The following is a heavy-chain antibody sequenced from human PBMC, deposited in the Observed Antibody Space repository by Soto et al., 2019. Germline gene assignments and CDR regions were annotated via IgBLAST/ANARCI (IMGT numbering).Heavy chain of an antibody. CDR1: GGTFSSYT. CDR2: ILPNPGIA. J-gene: IGHJ4*02. Sequence: QVQLVQSGAEVKKPGSSVKVSCKASGGTFSSYTISWVRQAPGQGLEWMGRILPNPGIANYAQEFQGRVTITADKSTSAAYLELSSLRSEDTAVYYCARAGPLVPQFDYWGQGTLVTVSS. CDR3: ARAGPLVPQFDY. D-gene: IGHD6-6*01. V-gene: IGHV1-69*02.